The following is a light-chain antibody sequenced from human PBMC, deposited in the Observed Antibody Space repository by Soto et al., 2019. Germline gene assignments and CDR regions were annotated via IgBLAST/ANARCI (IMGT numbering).Light chain of an antibody. CDR1: QGISTW. CDR2: DAS. V-gene: IGKV1-5*01. Sequence: IQMTKSPSTLSASVGDRVTITCRASQGISTWLAWYQQKPGKAPKLLIYDASSLESGVPSRFSGSGSGTEFTLTISSLQPDDFATYYCQQYNTYSRTFGQGTKVDIK. J-gene: IGKJ1*01. CDR3: QQYNTYSRT.